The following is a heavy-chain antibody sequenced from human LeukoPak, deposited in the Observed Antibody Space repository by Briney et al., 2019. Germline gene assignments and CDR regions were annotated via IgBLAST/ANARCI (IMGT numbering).Heavy chain of an antibody. CDR1: GGSISSYY. Sequence: SETLSLTCTVSGGSISSYYWSWIRQPPGKGLEWIGYIYTSGSTNYNPSLKSRVTISVDTSKNQFSLKLSSVTAADTAVYYCARGVGRWLGSTTNCSAFDIWGQGTMVTVSS. J-gene: IGHJ3*02. D-gene: IGHD6-19*01. CDR3: ARGVGRWLGSTTNCSAFDI. CDR2: IYTSGST. V-gene: IGHV4-4*09.